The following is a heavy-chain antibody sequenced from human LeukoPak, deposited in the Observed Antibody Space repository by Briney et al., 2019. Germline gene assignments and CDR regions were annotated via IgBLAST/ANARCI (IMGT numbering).Heavy chain of an antibody. V-gene: IGHV4-34*01. CDR3: ARTTEGYCRGRSCYSYYYYMDV. J-gene: IGHJ6*03. D-gene: IGHD2-15*01. Sequence: SETLSLTCAVYGGSFSGYSWSWIRQPPGKGLEWIGEINHSGSTNYNPSLKSRVTISVDTSKNQFSLKLSSVTAADTAVYYCARTTEGYCRGRSCYSYYYYMDVWGKGTTVTVSS. CDR1: GGSFSGYS. CDR2: INHSGST.